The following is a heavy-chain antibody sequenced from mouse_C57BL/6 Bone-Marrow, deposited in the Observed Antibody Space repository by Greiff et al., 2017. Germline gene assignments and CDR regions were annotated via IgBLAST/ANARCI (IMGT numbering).Heavy chain of an antibody. Sequence: VQLQQPGAELVMPGASVKLSCKASGYTFTSYWMHWVKQRPGQGLEWIGEIDPSDSYTNYNQKFKGKSTLTVDKSSSTAYMQLSSLTSEDSAVYYGARDYYGSSYYFDYWGQGTTLTVSS. J-gene: IGHJ2*01. CDR3: ARDYYGSSYYFDY. CDR2: IDPSDSYT. D-gene: IGHD1-1*01. CDR1: GYTFTSYW. V-gene: IGHV1-69*01.